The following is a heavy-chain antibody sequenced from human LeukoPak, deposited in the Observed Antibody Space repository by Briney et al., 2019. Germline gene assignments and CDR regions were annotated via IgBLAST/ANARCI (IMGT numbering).Heavy chain of an antibody. V-gene: IGHV3-23*01. J-gene: IGHJ2*01. CDR2: LSGSGGAT. CDR1: GFTFSNYA. D-gene: IGHD3-10*01. CDR3: AKKRVITTPDAIDWYFDL. Sequence: GGSLRLSCAASGFTFSNYAMTWVRRAPGKGLEWVSILSGSGGATYYADSVKGRFTISRDNSENTLFLQMNNLGAEDTAVYYCAKKRVITTPDAIDWYFDLWGRGTLVTVSS.